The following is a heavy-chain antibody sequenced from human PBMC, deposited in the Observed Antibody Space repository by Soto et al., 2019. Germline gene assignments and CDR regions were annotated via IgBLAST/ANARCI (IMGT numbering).Heavy chain of an antibody. Sequence: PGGSLRLSCSASGFTFSSYAMHWVRQAPGKGLEWVSYVSGSSLNIYYADSVKGRFTISRDNAKNTLYLQMNSLRDEDTAVYYCARGHVLRFLEWLHYYGMDVWGQGTTVTVSS. CDR1: GFTFSSYA. V-gene: IGHV3-48*02. CDR2: VSGSSLNI. J-gene: IGHJ6*02. CDR3: ARGHVLRFLEWLHYYGMDV. D-gene: IGHD3-3*01.